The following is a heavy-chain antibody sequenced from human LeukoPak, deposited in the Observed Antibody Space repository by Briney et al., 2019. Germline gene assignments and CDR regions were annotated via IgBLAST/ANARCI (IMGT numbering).Heavy chain of an antibody. J-gene: IGHJ4*02. V-gene: IGHV1-2*02. D-gene: IGHD3-16*01. Sequence: ASVKVSCKASGYKFTDDYMHWVRQAPGQGLEFMGWINPDSGFTNYAQKFKGRVTMTRDTFISTAYLEVRSLTSDDTAVYYCAPTAEAYTSWWKVWGQGTLVNVSS. CDR1: GYKFTDDY. CDR2: INPDSGFT. CDR3: APTAEAYTSWWKV.